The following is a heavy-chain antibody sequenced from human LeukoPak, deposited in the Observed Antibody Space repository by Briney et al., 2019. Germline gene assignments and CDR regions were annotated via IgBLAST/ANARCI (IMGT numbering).Heavy chain of an antibody. CDR1: GGSISSYY. D-gene: IGHD5-24*01. CDR2: IYYSGST. J-gene: IGHJ6*03. V-gene: IGHV4-59*01. Sequence: ASETLSLTCTVSGGSISSYYWSWIRQPPGKGLGRIGYIYYSGSTNYNPSLKSRVTISVDTSKNQVSLKLSSVTAADTAVYYCARGGGMGHYYYYMDVWGKGTTATISS. CDR3: ARGGGMGHYYYYMDV.